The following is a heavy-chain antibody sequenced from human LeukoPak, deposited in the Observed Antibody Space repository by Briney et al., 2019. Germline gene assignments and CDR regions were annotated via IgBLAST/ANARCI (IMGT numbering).Heavy chain of an antibody. V-gene: IGHV4-34*01. Sequence: SETLSLTCAVYGGSFSGYYWSWIRQPPGKGLEWIGEINHSGSTNYNPSLKSRVTISVDTSKNQFSLKLSSVTAADTAVYYCEIRYFDWLGPRDYWGQGTLVTVSS. CDR1: GGSFSGYY. CDR3: EIRYFDWLGPRDY. D-gene: IGHD3-9*01. J-gene: IGHJ4*02. CDR2: INHSGST.